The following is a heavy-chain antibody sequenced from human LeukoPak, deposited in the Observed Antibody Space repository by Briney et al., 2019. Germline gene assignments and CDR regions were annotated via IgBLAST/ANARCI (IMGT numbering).Heavy chain of an antibody. V-gene: IGHV3-74*01. D-gene: IGHD3-10*01. CDR3: AKSPDRDYYGSGSYWDY. Sequence: PGGSLRLSCVASGFTFSSYWMHWVRQAPGEGLVWVSRINSDGSTTTYADSVKGRFTISRDNSKNTLYLQMNSLRAEDTAVYYCAKSPDRDYYGSGSYWDYWGQGTLVTVSS. CDR1: GFTFSSYW. CDR2: INSDGSTT. J-gene: IGHJ4*02.